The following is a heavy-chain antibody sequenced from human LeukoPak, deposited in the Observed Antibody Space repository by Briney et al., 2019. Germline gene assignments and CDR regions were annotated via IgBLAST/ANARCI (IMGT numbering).Heavy chain of an antibody. V-gene: IGHV1-69*05. CDR1: GGSFSSYA. CDR3: ARDARDHPYYYMDV. D-gene: IGHD3-10*01. J-gene: IGHJ6*03. Sequence: FSVKVSCKASGGSFSSYAIRWVRQAPGQGLEGMGGIIPIFCTANYAQKFQGRVTITTDESTSTAYMELSSLRSEDTAVYSCARDARDHPYYYMDVWGKGATVTVSS. CDR2: IIPIFCTA.